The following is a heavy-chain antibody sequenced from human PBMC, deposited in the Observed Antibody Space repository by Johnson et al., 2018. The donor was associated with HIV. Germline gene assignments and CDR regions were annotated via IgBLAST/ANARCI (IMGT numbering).Heavy chain of an antibody. CDR2: IRYDGSNK. V-gene: IGHV3-33*06. D-gene: IGHD1-26*01. CDR1: GFTFSSYG. Sequence: QVQLVESGGGLVQPGRSLRLSCAASGFTFSSYGMHWVRQAPGKGLEWVALIRYDGSNKYYADSVKGRFTISRDNSKNTLYLQMNSLRAEDTAVYYCAKDDRELDAFDIWGQGTMVTVSS. CDR3: AKDDRELDAFDI. J-gene: IGHJ3*02.